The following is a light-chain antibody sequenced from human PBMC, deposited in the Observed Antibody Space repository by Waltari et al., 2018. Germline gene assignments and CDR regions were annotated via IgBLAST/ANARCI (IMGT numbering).Light chain of an antibody. Sequence: QSALTQPASVSGSPGQSITISCTGSSSDVGSYNLVSWYQQHPGKDPKLMIYEVNKRPSGASDRVFGSKSGNTASLILSGLQAEDEADYYCCAYEGSDSWVFGGGTTLTVL. V-gene: IGLV2-23*02. J-gene: IGLJ3*02. CDR1: SSDVGSYNL. CDR3: CAYEGSDSWV. CDR2: EVN.